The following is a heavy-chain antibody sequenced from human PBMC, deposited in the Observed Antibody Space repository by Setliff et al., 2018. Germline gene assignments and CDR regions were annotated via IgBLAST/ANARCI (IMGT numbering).Heavy chain of an antibody. V-gene: IGHV3-30*02. D-gene: IGHD7-27*01. Sequence: GGSLRLSCAASGFTFSSYGMHWVRQAPGKGMEWVAFIRYDGSNKYYADSVKGRFTISRDNVKNSLFLQMNSLRAEDTAVYYCVRGLHWGFDYWGLGTLVTVSS. CDR3: VRGLHWGFDY. CDR2: IRYDGSNK. CDR1: GFTFSSYG. J-gene: IGHJ4*02.